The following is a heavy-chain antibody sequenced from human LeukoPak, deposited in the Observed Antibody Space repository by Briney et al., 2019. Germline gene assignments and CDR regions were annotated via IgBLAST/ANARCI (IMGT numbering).Heavy chain of an antibody. CDR2: IIPIFGTA. D-gene: IGHD6-13*01. V-gene: IGHV1-69*13. J-gene: IGHJ4*02. Sequence: SVKVSCKASGYTFTSYGISWVRQAPGQGLEWMGGIIPIFGTANYAQKFQGRVTITADESTSTAYMELSSLRSEDTAVYYCARAPYSSSWFDYWGQGTLVTVSS. CDR3: ARAPYSSSWFDY. CDR1: GYTFTSYG.